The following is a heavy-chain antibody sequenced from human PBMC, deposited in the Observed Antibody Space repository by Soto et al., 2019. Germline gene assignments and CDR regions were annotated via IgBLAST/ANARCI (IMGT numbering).Heavy chain of an antibody. D-gene: IGHD2-21*02. CDR3: ARGGGFCGADCYKGGIDY. Sequence: LRLSCAASGFTFSPYTMHWVRQTPGKGLEWVAVISYDGSDKNYADSVRGRFTISRDNSKNTLFLQMNSLRVEDTALYYCARGGGFCGADCYKGGIDYWGQGTLVTVSS. CDR1: GFTFSPYT. J-gene: IGHJ4*02. V-gene: IGHV3-30-3*01. CDR2: ISYDGSDK.